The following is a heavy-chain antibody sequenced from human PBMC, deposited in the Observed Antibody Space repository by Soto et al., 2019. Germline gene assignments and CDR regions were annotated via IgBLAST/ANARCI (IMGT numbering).Heavy chain of an antibody. CDR3: ARGSYKWNDFPFDH. Sequence: QVQLVESGGGVVQPGGSLRLSCAASGYRFNAYTIHWVRQAPGRGLEWVALISSDETNKYYADSGRGRFTISRDDFEKTLFLQMNSLRPEDTAVYYCARGSYKWNDFPFDHWGQGTLVTVSS. CDR1: GYRFNAYT. CDR2: ISSDETNK. V-gene: IGHV3-30-3*01. D-gene: IGHD1-1*01. J-gene: IGHJ4*02.